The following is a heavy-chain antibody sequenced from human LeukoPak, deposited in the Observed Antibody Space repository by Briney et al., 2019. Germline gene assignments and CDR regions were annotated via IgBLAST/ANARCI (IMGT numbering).Heavy chain of an antibody. J-gene: IGHJ5*02. D-gene: IGHD3-16*01. CDR2: MYYSGST. V-gene: IGHV4-59*06. CDR1: GGSISSYY. CDR3: ARVSYVVWWFDP. Sequence: KPSETLSLTCTVSGGSISSYYWSWIRQHPGKGLEWIGTMYYSGSTYYNPSLKSRVTILVDTSKNQFSLKLSSVTVADTAVYYCARVSYVVWWFDPWGQGTLVTVSS.